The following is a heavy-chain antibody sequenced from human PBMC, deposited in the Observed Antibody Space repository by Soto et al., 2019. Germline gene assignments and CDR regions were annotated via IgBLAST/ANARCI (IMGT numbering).Heavy chain of an antibody. CDR1: GYTFTSYY. CDR2: INPSGGST. D-gene: IGHD2-8*01. J-gene: IGHJ4*02. V-gene: IGHV1-46*01. Sequence: VASVKVSCKASGYTFTSYYMHWVRQAPGQGLEWMGIINPSGGSTSYAQKFQGRVTMTRDTSTGTVYMELSSLRSEDTAVYYCARTWYCTNGVCPFDYWGQGTLVTVYS. CDR3: ARTWYCTNGVCPFDY.